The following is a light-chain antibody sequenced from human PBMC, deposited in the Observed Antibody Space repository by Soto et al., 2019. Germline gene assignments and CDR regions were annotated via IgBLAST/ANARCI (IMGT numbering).Light chain of an antibody. CDR1: QSLVHSDGNTY. CDR3: MQTTQFPLT. V-gene: IGKV2-24*01. Sequence: DIVLTQTPLSSPVTLGQPASISCRSSQSLVHSDGNTYLNWLQQRPGQPPRLLIYEVSKRFSGVPDRFSGSGAGTDFTLEISRVEAEDVGVYYCMQTTQFPLTFGGGTKVEIK. J-gene: IGKJ4*01. CDR2: EVS.